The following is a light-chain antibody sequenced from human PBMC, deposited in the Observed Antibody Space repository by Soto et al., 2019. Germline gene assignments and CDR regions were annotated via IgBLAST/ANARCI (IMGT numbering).Light chain of an antibody. CDR3: QSYAPTLRTSL. CDR1: RSNIGAGHA. V-gene: IGLV1-40*01. CDR2: SNN. Sequence: QLVLTQPHSVSGAPGQRVTISCTGSRSNIGAGHAVHWYQQLPGTAPKLLIHSNNNRPSGVPDRFSGSKSGTSASLAIAGLQADDEADYYCQSYAPTLRTSLFGGGTQLTVL. J-gene: IGLJ2*01.